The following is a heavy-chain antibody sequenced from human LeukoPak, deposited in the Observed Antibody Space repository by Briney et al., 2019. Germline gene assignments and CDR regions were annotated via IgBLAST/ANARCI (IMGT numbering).Heavy chain of an antibody. J-gene: IGHJ5*02. V-gene: IGHV4-59*01. D-gene: IGHD1-26*01. CDR1: GASISTYY. CDR3: ARDYGSFKGGRHFDP. CDR2: IYYSGST. Sequence: PSETLTLTCSVSGASISTYYWSWIRQPPGKGLEWIGHIYYSGSTSYNPSFKSRVTISPDTSKNQVSLKFSSVTAADTAVYYCARDYGSFKGGRHFDPWGQGTLVTVSS.